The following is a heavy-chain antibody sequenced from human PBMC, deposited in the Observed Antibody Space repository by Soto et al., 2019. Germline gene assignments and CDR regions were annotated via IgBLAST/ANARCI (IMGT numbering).Heavy chain of an antibody. J-gene: IGHJ3*02. Sequence: GGSLRLSCTASGFTFTSFAMTWVRQAPGKGLEWVSTISGSGGITYYADSVKGRFTISRDNSKNTLYLQMNSLRAEDTAVYYCAKVEPINYCSGGSCPGAFDIWGRGTMVTVSS. CDR1: GFTFTSFA. CDR2: ISGSGGIT. V-gene: IGHV3-23*01. CDR3: AKVEPINYCSGGSCPGAFDI. D-gene: IGHD2-15*01.